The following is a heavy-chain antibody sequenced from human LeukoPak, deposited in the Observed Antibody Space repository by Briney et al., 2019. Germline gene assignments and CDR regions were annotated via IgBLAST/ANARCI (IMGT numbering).Heavy chain of an antibody. J-gene: IGHJ5*02. D-gene: IGHD1-1*01. CDR2: INPNSGGT. Sequence: GASVKVSCKASGYTFTGDYMHWVRQAPGQGLEWMGWINPNSGGTNYAQKFQGRVTMTRDTSISTAYMELSSLRSDDTAVYYCARGSVGWNDGRWFDPWGQGTLVTVSS. CDR1: GYTFTGDY. V-gene: IGHV1-2*02. CDR3: ARGSVGWNDGRWFDP.